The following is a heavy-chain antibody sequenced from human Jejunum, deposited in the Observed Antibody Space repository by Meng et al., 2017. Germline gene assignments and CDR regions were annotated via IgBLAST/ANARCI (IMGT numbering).Heavy chain of an antibody. CDR3: VRQRYCYSAGCYSDS. CDR2: IYYTGST. V-gene: IGHV4-39*01. D-gene: IGHD2-15*01. Sequence: QLQPQESGSGLVKPSETLSLTCTLSGDSMRISNYYCGWIRQPPGKGLQWVGTIYYTGSTDYSPSLKSRVTISVDTSKKQFSLSLTSVTAADTAIYYCVRQRYCYSAGCYSDSWGQGTLVTVSS. J-gene: IGHJ4*02. CDR1: GDSMRISNYY.